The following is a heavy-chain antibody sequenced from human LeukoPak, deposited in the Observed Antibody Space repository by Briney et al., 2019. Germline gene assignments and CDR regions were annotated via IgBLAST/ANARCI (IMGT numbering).Heavy chain of an antibody. CDR2: INHSGST. J-gene: IGHJ4*02. CDR3: ARRDVVVTAILS. Sequence: PSETLSLTCAVYGGSFSGYYWSWIRQPPGKGLEWIGEINHSGSTNYNPSLKSRVTISVDTSKNQFSLKLSSVTAADTAVYYCARRDVVVTAILSWGQGTLVTVSS. D-gene: IGHD2-21*02. CDR1: GGSFSGYY. V-gene: IGHV4-34*01.